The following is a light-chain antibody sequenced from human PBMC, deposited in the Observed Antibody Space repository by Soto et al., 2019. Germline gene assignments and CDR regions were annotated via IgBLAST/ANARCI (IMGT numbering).Light chain of an antibody. CDR1: QSISSY. CDR3: QQSYSTPPT. V-gene: IGKV1-39*01. Sequence: DIQMTQSPSSLSSSVGDRVTRTWRASQSISSYLNWYQQKPGKAPKLLIYAASSLQSGVPSRFSGSGSGTDFTLTISSLQPEDFATYYCQQSYSTPPTFGQGTKVDIK. J-gene: IGKJ1*01. CDR2: AAS.